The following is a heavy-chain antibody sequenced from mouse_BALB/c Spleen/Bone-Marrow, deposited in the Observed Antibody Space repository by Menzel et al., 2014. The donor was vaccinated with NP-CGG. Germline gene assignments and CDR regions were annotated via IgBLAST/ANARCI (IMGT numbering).Heavy chain of an antibody. CDR1: GYTFTSYW. CDR2: IYPGDGDT. Sequence: QVLLKESGAELARPGAPVKLSCKASGYTFTSYWMQWVKQRPGQGLEWIGAIYPGDGDTRYTQKFKGKATLTADKSSSTAYMQLSSLASEDSAVYYCARDYRYYAMDYWGQGTSVTVSS. V-gene: IGHV1-87*01. CDR3: ARDYRYYAMDY. J-gene: IGHJ4*01. D-gene: IGHD2-14*01.